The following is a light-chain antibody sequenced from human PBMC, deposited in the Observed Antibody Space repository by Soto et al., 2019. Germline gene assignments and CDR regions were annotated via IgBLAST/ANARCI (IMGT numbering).Light chain of an antibody. CDR2: SNN. CDR1: ISNIGSNY. V-gene: IGLV1-47*01. Sequence: QSVLTQPPSASGTPGQRVTISCSGSISNIGSNYVYWYQKLPGTAPKVLIYSNNQRPSGVPDRFSGSKSGTSASLAIRGLRSEDEADYYWAAWDDSLSGVVFGGGTKLTVL. CDR3: AAWDDSLSGVV. J-gene: IGLJ3*02.